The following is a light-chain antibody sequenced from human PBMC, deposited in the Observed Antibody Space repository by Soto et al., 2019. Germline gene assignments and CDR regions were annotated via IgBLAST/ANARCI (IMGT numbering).Light chain of an antibody. J-gene: IGKJ5*01. V-gene: IGKV1-39*01. CDR2: APS. CDR1: QSISRY. Sequence: IQGTQCPSWLSASVLYIVTMSGGVSQSISRYLNWYNHKPGKAPQLLISAPSRLQSGVPPRFTGSGSRTDFTLTLTTLHPQDFATYYSHHSYSTPPIPSAQGTRLE. CDR3: HHSYSTPPIP.